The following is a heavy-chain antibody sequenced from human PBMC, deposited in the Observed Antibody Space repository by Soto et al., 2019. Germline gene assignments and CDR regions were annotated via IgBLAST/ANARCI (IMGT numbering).Heavy chain of an antibody. CDR1: GGSFSGYY. D-gene: IGHD2-21*01. J-gene: IGHJ6*02. CDR2: IDHSGST. V-gene: IGHV4-34*01. Sequence: PSETLSLTCAVYGGSFSGYYWSWIRQPPGKGLEWIGEIDHSGSTNYNPSLKSRVTISVDTSKNQFSLKLSSVTAADTAVYYCARGSGYSMGYPYYYYYGMDVWGQGTTVTVSS. CDR3: ARGSGYSMGYPYYYYYGMDV.